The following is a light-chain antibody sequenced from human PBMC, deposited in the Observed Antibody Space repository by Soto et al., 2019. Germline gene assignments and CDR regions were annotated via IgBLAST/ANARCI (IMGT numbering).Light chain of an antibody. V-gene: IGLV7-46*01. CDR1: TGAVTSLHY. CDR3: LLSYTDARV. J-gene: IGLJ2*01. Sequence: QAVVTQEPSLTVSPGGTVTLTCGSSTGAVTSLHYPYWFQQKPGQAPRTLIYDSSNKHSWTPARFSGSLLGGKAALTLSGAQPEDEADYYCLLSYTDARVFGGGTQLTVL. CDR2: DSS.